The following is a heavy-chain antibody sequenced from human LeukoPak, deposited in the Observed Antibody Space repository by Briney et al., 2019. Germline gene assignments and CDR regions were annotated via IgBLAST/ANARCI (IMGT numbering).Heavy chain of an antibody. J-gene: IGHJ3*02. V-gene: IGHV4-59*04. Sequence: SETLSLTCTVSGGSISNYYWSWIRQPPGKGLEWIGYIYYSGSTYYNPSLKSRVTISVDTSKNQFSLKLSSVTAADTAVYYCARPLGAKKSGDAFDIWGQGTKVTVSS. CDR1: GGSISNYY. D-gene: IGHD3-16*01. CDR3: ARPLGAKKSGDAFDI. CDR2: IYYSGST.